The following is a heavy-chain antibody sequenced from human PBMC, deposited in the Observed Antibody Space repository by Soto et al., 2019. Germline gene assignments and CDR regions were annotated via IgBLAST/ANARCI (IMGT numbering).Heavy chain of an antibody. Sequence: PGGSLRLSCAASGFTFSSYWMHWVRQAPGKGLVWVSRINSDGSGISYADSVKGRFTISRDNAKNTLYLQMNSLRAEDTAVYYCARGTGTKVADPTVLFDYWGQGTLVTVSS. D-gene: IGHD6-19*01. V-gene: IGHV3-74*01. J-gene: IGHJ4*02. CDR1: GFTFSSYW. CDR2: INSDGSGI. CDR3: ARGTGTKVADPTVLFDY.